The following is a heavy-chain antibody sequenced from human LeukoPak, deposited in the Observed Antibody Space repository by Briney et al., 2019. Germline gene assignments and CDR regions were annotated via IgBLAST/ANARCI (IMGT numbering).Heavy chain of an antibody. Sequence: ASVKVSCKASGYTFTTYDINWVRQATGQGLEWMGWMNPNSANTGYAQKFQGRVTVTRNTSISTAYKELSSLRSEDTAVYYCAIGERSYYFDYWGQGTLVTVSS. J-gene: IGHJ4*02. D-gene: IGHD1-1*01. CDR1: GYTFTTYD. CDR3: AIGERSYYFDY. CDR2: MNPNSANT. V-gene: IGHV1-8*01.